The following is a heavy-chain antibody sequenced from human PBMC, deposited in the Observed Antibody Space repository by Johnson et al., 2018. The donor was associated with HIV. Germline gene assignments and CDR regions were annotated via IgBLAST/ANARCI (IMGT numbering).Heavy chain of an antibody. J-gene: IGHJ3*02. CDR3: VRGGCGSGGFESAFDI. D-gene: IGHD5-12*01. Sequence: QVQLVESGGGAVQPGKSLRLACAASGFTFSRYGMHWVRQAPGKGLEWVSAISGGGSSTYYADSVRGRFTISRDNSKNSLYLQMKYLRDEDAAVYCCVRGGCGSGGFESAFDIWGQGTMVIVSS. CDR2: ISGGGSST. CDR1: GFTFSRYG. V-gene: IGHV3-NL1*01.